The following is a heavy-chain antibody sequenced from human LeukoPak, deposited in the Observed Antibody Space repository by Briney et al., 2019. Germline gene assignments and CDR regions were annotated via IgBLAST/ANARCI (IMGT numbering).Heavy chain of an antibody. D-gene: IGHD2-15*01. Sequence: ASVKVSCKASGYTFTGYYMHWVRQAPGQGLEWMGWINPNSGGTNYAQKFQGRVTMTRDTSISTAYMELSRLRSDDTAVYYCASSGCSGGSCYSSFDYWGQGPRSPSPQ. V-gene: IGHV1-2*02. CDR2: INPNSGGT. CDR3: ASSGCSGGSCYSSFDY. CDR1: GYTFTGYY. J-gene: IGHJ4*02.